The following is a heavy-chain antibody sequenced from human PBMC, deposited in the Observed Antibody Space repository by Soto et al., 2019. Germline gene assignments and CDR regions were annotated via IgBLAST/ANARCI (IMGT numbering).Heavy chain of an antibody. CDR1: GGSISSGDYY. CDR2: IYYSGST. V-gene: IGHV4-30-4*01. CDR3: ARGITMVRGVIISAFDI. J-gene: IGHJ3*02. Sequence: PSXTLSLTCTVSGGSISSGDYYWGWIRQPPGKGLEWIGYIYYSGSTYYNPSLKSRVTISVDTSKNQFSLKLSSVTAADTAVYYCARGITMVRGVIISAFDIWGQGTMVTVSS. D-gene: IGHD3-10*01.